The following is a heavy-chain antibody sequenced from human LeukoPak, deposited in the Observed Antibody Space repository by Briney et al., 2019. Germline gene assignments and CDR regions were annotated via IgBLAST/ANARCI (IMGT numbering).Heavy chain of an antibody. D-gene: IGHD3-3*01. CDR3: ARGKYYDFWSGYSGNYYYYMDV. CDR1: GGTFSSYA. Sequence: GSSVKVSCKASGGTFSSYAISWVRQAPGQGLEWMGGIIPIFGTANYAQKFQGRVTITTDESTSTAYMELSSLRSEDTAVYYCARGKYYDFWSGYSGNYYYYMDVWGKGTTVIVSS. CDR2: IIPIFGTA. V-gene: IGHV1-69*05. J-gene: IGHJ6*03.